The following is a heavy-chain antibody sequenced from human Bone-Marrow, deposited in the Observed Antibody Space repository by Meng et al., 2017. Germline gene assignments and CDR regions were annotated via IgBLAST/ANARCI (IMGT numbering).Heavy chain of an antibody. CDR3: ARAGGVAVAGIFLGFDP. J-gene: IGHJ5*02. CDR1: GGSISSYY. D-gene: IGHD6-19*01. Sequence: GELQESGPGLVKPSGTLSLTCAVSGGSISSYYWSWIRQPAGKGLEWIGRIYTSGSTNYNPSLKSRVTMSVDTSKNQFSLKLSSVTAADTAVYYCARAGGVAVAGIFLGFDPWGQGTLVTVSS. V-gene: IGHV4-4*07. CDR2: IYTSGST.